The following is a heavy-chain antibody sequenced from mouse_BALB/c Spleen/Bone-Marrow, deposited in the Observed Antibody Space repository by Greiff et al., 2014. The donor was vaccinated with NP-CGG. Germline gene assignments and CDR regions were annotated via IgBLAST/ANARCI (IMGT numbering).Heavy chain of an antibody. V-gene: IGHV14-3*02. CDR1: GFNIKDTY. Sequence: DVKLVESGAELVKPGASVKLSCTASGFNIKDTYMHWVKQRPEQGLEWIGRIDPANGNTKYDPKFQGKATITADTSSNTAYLQLSSLTSEDTAVYYCALYYDYDVGYWGQGTTPTVPS. CDR2: IDPANGNT. D-gene: IGHD2-4*01. CDR3: ALYYDYDVGY. J-gene: IGHJ2*01.